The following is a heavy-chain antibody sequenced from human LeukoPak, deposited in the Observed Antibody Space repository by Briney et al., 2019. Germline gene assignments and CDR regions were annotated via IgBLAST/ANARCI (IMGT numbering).Heavy chain of an antibody. V-gene: IGHV4-39*07. CDR2: IYYSGST. Sequence: SQTLSLTCTVSGDSMSNGGYFWSWIRQPPGKGLEWIGSIYYSGSTYYNPSLKSRVTISVDTSKNQFSLKLSSVTAADTAVYYCARGNSRITIFGVARLFDYWGQGTLVTVSS. CDR1: GDSMSNGGYF. D-gene: IGHD3-3*01. CDR3: ARGNSRITIFGVARLFDY. J-gene: IGHJ4*02.